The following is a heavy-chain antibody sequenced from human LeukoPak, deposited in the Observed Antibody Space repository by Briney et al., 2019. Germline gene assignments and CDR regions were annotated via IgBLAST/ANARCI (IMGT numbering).Heavy chain of an antibody. D-gene: IGHD3-22*01. J-gene: IGHJ4*02. Sequence: GGSLRLSCAASGFTVSSGYMSWVRQAPGKGLEWVSVIYSGGSTYYADSVKGRFTISRDNSKNTLYLQMNSLRAEDTAVYYCARDYYDSSGYDYWGQGTLVTVSS. CDR3: ARDYYDSSGYDY. V-gene: IGHV3-53*01. CDR2: IYSGGST. CDR1: GFTVSSGY.